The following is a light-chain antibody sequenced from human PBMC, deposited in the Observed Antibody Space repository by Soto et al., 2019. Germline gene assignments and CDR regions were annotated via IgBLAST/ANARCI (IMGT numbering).Light chain of an antibody. V-gene: IGLV2-14*01. Sequence: QSALTQPASVSGSPGQSITISCTGTNSDVGGYGYVSWFQQHPGKAPKLMIYEVSNRPSGVSNRFAGSKSGNTATLTISGLQAEDEADYYCHSYSSISTRLFGGGTKVTVL. CDR3: HSYSSISTRL. CDR2: EVS. J-gene: IGLJ2*01. CDR1: NSDVGGYGY.